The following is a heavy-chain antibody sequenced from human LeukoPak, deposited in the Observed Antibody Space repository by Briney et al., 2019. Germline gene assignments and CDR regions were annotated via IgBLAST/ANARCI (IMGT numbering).Heavy chain of an antibody. D-gene: IGHD2/OR15-2a*01. CDR3: ARPETPFSPNAFDI. V-gene: IGHV4-39*01. J-gene: IGHJ3*02. CDR2: IYYSGST. CDR1: GGSISSSSYY. Sequence: SETLSLTCTVSGGSISSSSYYWGWIRQPPGKGLEWTGSIYYSGSTYYNPSLKSRVTISVDTSKNQFSLKLSSVTAADTAVYYCARPETPFSPNAFDIWGQGTMVTVSS.